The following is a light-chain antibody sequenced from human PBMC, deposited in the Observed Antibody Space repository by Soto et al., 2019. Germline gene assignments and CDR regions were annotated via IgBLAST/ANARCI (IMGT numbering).Light chain of an antibody. J-gene: IGKJ5*01. Sequence: VMTQSPATLSVSPGGRATLSCRASESVSSNLAWYQQRPGQAPRLVIYGASTRATGIPARFSGGGSGTEFTLTISSLQSEDFAVYYCQQYNSWPPITFGQGTRLEIK. CDR3: QQYNSWPPIT. CDR2: GAS. CDR1: ESVSSN. V-gene: IGKV3-15*01.